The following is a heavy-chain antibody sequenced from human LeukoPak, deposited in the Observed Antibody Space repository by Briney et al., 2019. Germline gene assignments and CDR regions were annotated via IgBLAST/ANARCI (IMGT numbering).Heavy chain of an antibody. Sequence: GGSLRLSCTVSGFSVSDNSMSWVRQAPGKGLEWVSFIYSGTTHYSDSVKGRFTISRDNDKNSLYLQMNSLRAEDTAVYYCARGLPGYYDFWSGYNYWGQGTLVTVSS. CDR2: IYSGTT. D-gene: IGHD3-3*01. CDR1: GFSVSDNS. CDR3: ARGLPGYYDFWSGYNY. V-gene: IGHV3-53*01. J-gene: IGHJ4*02.